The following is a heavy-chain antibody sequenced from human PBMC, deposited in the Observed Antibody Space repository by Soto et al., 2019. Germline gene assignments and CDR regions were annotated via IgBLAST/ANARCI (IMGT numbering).Heavy chain of an antibody. V-gene: IGHV3-21*01. D-gene: IGHD3-10*01. Sequence: GGSLIVSCESSGFTFNDYSMYWVRQAPEKGLEWVSSISSSGTYIYYADSVKGRFAISRDNANNVMYLQMDTLRAEDTAVYYCVRAGHVFDVHYYGMDLWGQGTTVTVSS. CDR1: GFTFNDYS. CDR2: ISSSGTYI. CDR3: VRAGHVFDVHYYGMDL. J-gene: IGHJ6*01.